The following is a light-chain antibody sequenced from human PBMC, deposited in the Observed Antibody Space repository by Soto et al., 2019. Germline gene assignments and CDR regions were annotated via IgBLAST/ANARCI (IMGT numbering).Light chain of an antibody. Sequence: IRMTHSPSSFSASTGDRVTITCRASQGISSYLAWYQQKPGKAPKLLIYAASTLQSGVPSRFSGSGSGTDFTLTISCLQSEDFATYYCQQYYSYPQTFGQGPKVDIK. V-gene: IGKV1-8*01. CDR3: QQYYSYPQT. CDR2: AAS. CDR1: QGISSY. J-gene: IGKJ1*01.